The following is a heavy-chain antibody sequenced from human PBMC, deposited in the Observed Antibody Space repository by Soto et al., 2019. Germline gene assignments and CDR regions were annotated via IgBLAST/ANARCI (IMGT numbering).Heavy chain of an antibody. V-gene: IGHV4-4*02. CDR3: ARRDSSSWYWFDT. D-gene: IGHD6-13*01. CDR1: GDSFSHSNW. CDR2: IYHSGST. J-gene: IGHJ5*02. Sequence: QVQLQESGPGLVKPSGTLSLTCAVSGDSFSHSNWWSWVRQPPGEGLEWIGEIYHSGSTNYDPSFTSRAAISVDKSKNQLALQLNSVTAADTAVYYCARRDSSSWYWFDTWGQGTLVTVSS.